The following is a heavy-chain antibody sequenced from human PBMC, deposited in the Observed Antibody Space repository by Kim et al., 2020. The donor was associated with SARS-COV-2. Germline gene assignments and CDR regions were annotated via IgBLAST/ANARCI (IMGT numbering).Heavy chain of an antibody. D-gene: IGHD3-10*01. CDR2: FSYSGTT. Sequence: SETLSLTCSVSGASIKNSDSYWGWIRQSPGKGLEWIGSFSYSGTTYSNPSLKSRVTISVDTSNNHLTLTMRSATAAVTALYYGVRQAPRLLWFGALGDFDYWGQGTLVAVSS. CDR1: GASIKNSDSY. J-gene: IGHJ4*02. V-gene: IGHV4-39*01. CDR3: VRQAPRLLWFGALGDFDY.